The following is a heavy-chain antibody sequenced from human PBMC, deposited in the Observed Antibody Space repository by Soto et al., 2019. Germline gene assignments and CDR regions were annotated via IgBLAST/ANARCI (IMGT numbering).Heavy chain of an antibody. CDR3: ARQVSWWVGTFD. V-gene: IGHV4-39*01. CDR1: GVSMSNNNDY. D-gene: IGHD2-15*01. J-gene: IGHJ4*02. CDR2: IRYSETT. Sequence: SETLSLTCSVSGVSMSNNNDYWGWIRQPPGKSLEWIGSIRYSETTKYNPSLKNRVSISVDTSKKQFSLRLSSVTAADTAVYYCARQVSWWVGTFDWGQGTLVTVSS.